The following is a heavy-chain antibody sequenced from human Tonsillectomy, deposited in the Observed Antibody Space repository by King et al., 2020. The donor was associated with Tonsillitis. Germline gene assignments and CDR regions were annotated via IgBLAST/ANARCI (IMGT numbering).Heavy chain of an antibody. Sequence: VQLVESGGGFIKPGGSLRLSCASSGFTFSSAWMNWVRQAPGKGLEWVGRIKSKTDGGTTDYAAPVKGRFTISRDDSKNTRYLQMNSLKTEDTAVYYCTTFRIYGGNSGNLSGGAFDIWGQGTMVTVSS. D-gene: IGHD4-23*01. CDR2: IKSKTDGGTT. J-gene: IGHJ3*02. V-gene: IGHV3-15*07. CDR1: GFTFSSAW. CDR3: TTFRIYGGNSGNLSGGAFDI.